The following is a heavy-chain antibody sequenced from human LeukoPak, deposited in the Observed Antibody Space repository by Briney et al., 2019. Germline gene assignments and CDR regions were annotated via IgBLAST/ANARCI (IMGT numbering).Heavy chain of an antibody. CDR2: IDYSGST. CDR3: ARHDCSSTICRCFDY. CDR1: GGSINSPTYY. D-gene: IGHD2-2*01. V-gene: IGHV4-39*01. J-gene: IGHJ4*02. Sequence: SETLSLTCNVSGGSINSPTYYWGWIRQAHGKGLEWLGSIDYSGSTYDSPSLQNRISMSIDTARNQFSLKLTSVAAADTAAYFCARHDCSSTICRCFDYWGQGTLVTVSS.